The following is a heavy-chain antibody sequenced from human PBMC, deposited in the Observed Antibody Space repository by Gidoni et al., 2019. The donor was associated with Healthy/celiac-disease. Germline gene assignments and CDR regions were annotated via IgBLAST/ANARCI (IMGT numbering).Heavy chain of an antibody. Sequence: EVQLVQSGAEVKKPGESLRISCKGSGYSFTSYWISWVRQMPGKGLEWMGRIDPSDSYTNYSPSFQGHVTISADKSISTAYLQWSSLKASDTAMYYCARRGYCSGGSCDPPAGMDVWGQGTTVTVSS. D-gene: IGHD2-15*01. CDR3: ARRGYCSGGSCDPPAGMDV. CDR1: GYSFTSYW. J-gene: IGHJ6*02. V-gene: IGHV5-10-1*03. CDR2: IDPSDSYT.